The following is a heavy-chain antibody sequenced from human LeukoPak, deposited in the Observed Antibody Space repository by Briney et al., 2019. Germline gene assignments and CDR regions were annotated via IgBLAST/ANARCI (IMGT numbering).Heavy chain of an antibody. CDR2: IYYSGDT. D-gene: IGHD5-12*01. V-gene: IGHV4-34*01. Sequence: SETLSLTCAVYGESFSGNYWSWIRQTPGKGLEWIGSIYYSGDTYYNPSLKSRVSISVDTSNNHFSLTLSSVTAADTAVYYCARVEDSGYDYRGWFDPWGQGTLVTVSS. J-gene: IGHJ5*02. CDR3: ARVEDSGYDYRGWFDP. CDR1: GESFSGNY.